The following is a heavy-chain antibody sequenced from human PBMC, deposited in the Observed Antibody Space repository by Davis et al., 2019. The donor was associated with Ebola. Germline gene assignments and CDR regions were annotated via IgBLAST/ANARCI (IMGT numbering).Heavy chain of an antibody. CDR1: GFTFSSYA. V-gene: IGHV3-23*01. CDR2: ISGSGGST. J-gene: IGHJ5*02. Sequence: GESLKISCAASGFTFSSYAMSWVRQAPGKGLEWVSAISGSGGSTYCADSVKGRFTISRDNAKNSLYLQMNSLRAEDTAVYYCARDRGFFWFDPWGQGTLVTVSS. D-gene: IGHD1-26*01. CDR3: ARDRGFFWFDP.